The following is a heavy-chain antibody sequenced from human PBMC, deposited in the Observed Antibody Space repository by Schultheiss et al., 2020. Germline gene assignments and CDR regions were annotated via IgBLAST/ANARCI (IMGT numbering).Heavy chain of an antibody. CDR3: ARGDYYGMDV. Sequence: SETLSLTCAVYGGSFSGYYWSWIRQHPGKGLEWIGYIYYSGSTYYNPSLKSRVTISVDTSKNQFSLKLSSVTAADTAVYYCARGDYYGMDVWGQGTTVTVSS. CDR2: IYYSGST. J-gene: IGHJ6*02. V-gene: IGHV4-31*11. CDR1: GGSFSGYY.